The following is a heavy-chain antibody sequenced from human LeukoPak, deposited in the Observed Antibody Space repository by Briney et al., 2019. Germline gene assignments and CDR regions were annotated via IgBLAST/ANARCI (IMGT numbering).Heavy chain of an antibody. J-gene: IGHJ6*02. CDR1: GYTFTSYY. D-gene: IGHD3-10*01. Sequence: ASVKVSCKASGYTFTSYYMHWVRQAPGQGLEWMGIINPSGGSTSYAQKFQGRVTMTRDTSTSTVYMELSSLRSEDTAVYYCARERITMVRGVIIEGYGMDVWGQGTTVTVSS. V-gene: IGHV1-46*01. CDR2: INPSGGST. CDR3: ARERITMVRGVIIEGYGMDV.